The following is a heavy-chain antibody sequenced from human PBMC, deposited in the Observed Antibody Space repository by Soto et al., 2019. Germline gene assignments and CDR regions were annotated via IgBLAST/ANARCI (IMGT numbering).Heavy chain of an antibody. CDR1: GGSFSGYY. D-gene: IGHD3-22*01. V-gene: IGHV4-34*01. CDR2: INHSGST. J-gene: IGHJ4*02. Sequence: QVQLQQWGAGLLKPSETLSLTCAVYGGSFSGYYWSWIRQPPGKGLEWIGEINHSGSTNYNPSLKSRVTISVATSKTQFSLKLSSVTAADTAVYYCARGSRYYYDSSGYFTFDYWGQGTLVTVSS. CDR3: ARGSRYYYDSSGYFTFDY.